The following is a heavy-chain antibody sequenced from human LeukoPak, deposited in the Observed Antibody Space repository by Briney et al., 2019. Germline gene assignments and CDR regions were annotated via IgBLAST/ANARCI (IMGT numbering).Heavy chain of an antibody. Sequence: PGGSLRLSCAASGFTFNTYAMSWVRQAPGKGLEWVSVISGSSGSTYYADSVKGRFTMSRDNSKNTLFLQMNSLRAEDTAVYYCAKALLSDPRTLDYFDYRGKGTLVTVSS. CDR2: ISGSSGST. J-gene: IGHJ4*02. V-gene: IGHV3-23*01. CDR1: GFTFNTYA. D-gene: IGHD1-1*01. CDR3: AKALLSDPRTLDYFDY.